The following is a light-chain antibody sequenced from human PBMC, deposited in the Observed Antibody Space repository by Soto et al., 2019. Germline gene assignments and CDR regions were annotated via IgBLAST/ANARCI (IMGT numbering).Light chain of an antibody. CDR1: SGINVGTYR. CDR2: YKSDSDK. J-gene: IGLJ3*02. CDR3: MIWHSSAWV. Sequence: QPVLTQPSSLSASPGASASLTCTLRSGINVGTYRIYWYQQKLGSPPQYLLRYKSDSDKQQGSGVPSRFSGSKDASANAGILLISGLQSEDEADYYCMIWHSSAWVFGGGTKLTVL. V-gene: IGLV5-45*03.